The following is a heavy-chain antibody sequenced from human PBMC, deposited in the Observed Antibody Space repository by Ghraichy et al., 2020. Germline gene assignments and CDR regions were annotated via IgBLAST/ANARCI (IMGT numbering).Heavy chain of an antibody. CDR2: INTDGSNT. V-gene: IGHV3-74*01. D-gene: IGHD2-21*02. CDR1: GFTFSTYW. CDR3: AREVAGRYCGGDCYPDY. J-gene: IGHJ4*02. Sequence: LSLTCAASGFTFSTYWMHWVRQAPGTGLVWVSRINTDGSNTDYADSVKGRFTISRDNAKNTLYLQMNSLRAEDTAVYYCAREVAGRYCGGDCYPDYWGQGTRVTVSS.